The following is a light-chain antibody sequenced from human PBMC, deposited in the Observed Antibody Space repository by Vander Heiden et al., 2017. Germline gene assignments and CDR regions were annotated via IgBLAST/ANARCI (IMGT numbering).Light chain of an antibody. CDR1: QGISSY. Sequence: AIRMTQSPSSFSASTGDRVTITCRASQGISSYLAWYQQKPGKAPKLLIYAASTSQSGVPSRFSGSGSGTDFTLTISCLQSEDFATYYCQQDDSYPYTFGQGTKLEIK. J-gene: IGKJ2*01. CDR3: QQDDSYPYT. V-gene: IGKV1-8*01. CDR2: AAS.